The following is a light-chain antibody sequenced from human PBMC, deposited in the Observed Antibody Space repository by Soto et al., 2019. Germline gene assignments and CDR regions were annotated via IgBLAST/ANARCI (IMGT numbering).Light chain of an antibody. J-gene: IGLJ2*01. Sequence: QSALTQPPSASGSPGQSVTISCTGTSSGIGAYNYVSWYQQYPGKAPKLIIYEVSQRPSGVPDRFSGSKSGNTASLTVSGLQLEDEADYYCSSFTGSDNPFGGGTKLTVL. CDR3: SSFTGSDNP. CDR2: EVS. V-gene: IGLV2-8*01. CDR1: SSGIGAYNY.